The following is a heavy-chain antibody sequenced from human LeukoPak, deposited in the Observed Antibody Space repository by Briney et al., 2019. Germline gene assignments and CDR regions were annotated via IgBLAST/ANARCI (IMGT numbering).Heavy chain of an antibody. CDR3: ARLGSSWDLFDY. CDR2: IKQDEGEK. Sequence: GGSLRLSCAASGFTFSSYWMSWVRQAPGKGLEWVANIKQDEGEKHYVDSVKGRFTISRDNAKNSLYLQMNSLRAEDTAVYYCARLGSSWDLFDYWGQGTLVTVSS. V-gene: IGHV3-7*01. CDR1: GFTFSSYW. J-gene: IGHJ4*02. D-gene: IGHD6-13*01.